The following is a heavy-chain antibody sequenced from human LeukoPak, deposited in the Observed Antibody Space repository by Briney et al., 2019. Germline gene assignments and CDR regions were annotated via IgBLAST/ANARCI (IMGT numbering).Heavy chain of an antibody. Sequence: PGGSLRLSCAASGFSVSSYDLNWIRQAPGKGLEWVSYISSSGTVIFYADSVKGRLTISRDNAKNSLFLQMNNLTDEDTAVYYCARDGENYYDSSGYYRWFDPWGQGTLVTVSS. J-gene: IGHJ5*02. V-gene: IGHV3-11*01. D-gene: IGHD3-22*01. CDR2: ISSSGTVI. CDR3: ARDGENYYDSSGYYRWFDP. CDR1: GFSVSSYD.